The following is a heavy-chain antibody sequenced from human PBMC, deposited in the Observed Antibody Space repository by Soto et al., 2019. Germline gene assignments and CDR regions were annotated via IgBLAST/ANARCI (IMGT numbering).Heavy chain of an antibody. D-gene: IGHD3-10*01. CDR1: GYTFTSYY. Sequence: ASVKVSCKASGYTFTSYYMHWVRQAPGQGLEWMGIINPSGGSTSYAQKFQGRVTMTRDTSTSTVYTALSSRRSEETAVYYCATNPEYGSCSQRPFYYYYGTDVWGQGTTVTVSS. J-gene: IGHJ6*01. CDR2: INPSGGST. CDR3: ATNPEYGSCSQRPFYYYYGTDV. V-gene: IGHV1-46*01.